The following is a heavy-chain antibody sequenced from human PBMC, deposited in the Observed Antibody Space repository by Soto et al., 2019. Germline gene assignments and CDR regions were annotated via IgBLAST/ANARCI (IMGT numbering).Heavy chain of an antibody. V-gene: IGHV1-8*01. J-gene: IGHJ5*02. Sequence: QVQLVQSGAEVKKPGASVKVSCKASGYSFSDYDINWVRQATGQGPEWMGWMNPNSGNTGYAQKFLGRVTMTRNTSINTAYMELSSLGSEDTAVYYCARDNRYNWNDEGWFDPWGQGTLVTVSS. D-gene: IGHD1-20*01. CDR3: ARDNRYNWNDEGWFDP. CDR1: GYSFSDYD. CDR2: MNPNSGNT.